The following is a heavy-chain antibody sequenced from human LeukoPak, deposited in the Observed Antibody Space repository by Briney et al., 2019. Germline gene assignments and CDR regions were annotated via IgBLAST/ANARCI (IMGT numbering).Heavy chain of an antibody. D-gene: IGHD1/OR15-1a*01. Sequence: ASVKISCKASGYTFTSYDLNWVRRATGQGLEWMGWMSPASGNTGYAQEFQGRVTMTEDTSTDTAYMELSSLRSEDTAVYYCATTRPIRNVIYYYYGMDVWGQGTTVTVSS. J-gene: IGHJ6*02. CDR2: MSPASGNT. CDR3: ATTRPIRNVIYYYYGMDV. V-gene: IGHV1-8*01. CDR1: GYTFTSYD.